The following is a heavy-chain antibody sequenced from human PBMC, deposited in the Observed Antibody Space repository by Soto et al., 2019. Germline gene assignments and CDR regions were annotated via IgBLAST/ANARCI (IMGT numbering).Heavy chain of an antibody. CDR2: INPNSGGT. Sequence: ASVKVSCKASGYTFTGYYMHWVRQAPGQGLEWMGWINPNSGGTNYAQKFQGWVTMTRDTSISTAYMELSRLRSDDTAVYYCARGEYQLLDYYYYGMDVWGQGTTVTVSS. CDR1: GYTFTGYY. CDR3: ARGEYQLLDYYYYGMDV. J-gene: IGHJ6*02. D-gene: IGHD2-2*01. V-gene: IGHV1-2*04.